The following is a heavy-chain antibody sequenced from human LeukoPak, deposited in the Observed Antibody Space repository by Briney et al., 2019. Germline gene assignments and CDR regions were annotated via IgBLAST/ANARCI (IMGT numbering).Heavy chain of an antibody. D-gene: IGHD3-22*01. CDR1: GFSFSSYG. Sequence: QPGGSLRLSCAASGFSFSSYGMSWVRQAPGKGLEWVSAIRGSDFSTYYTESVKGRSTISRDNSKKTLYLQMNSLRADDTAIYYCASKTYDSSGFYRDFWGQGTLVTVSS. J-gene: IGHJ4*02. CDR2: IRGSDFST. CDR3: ASKTYDSSGFYRDF. V-gene: IGHV3-23*01.